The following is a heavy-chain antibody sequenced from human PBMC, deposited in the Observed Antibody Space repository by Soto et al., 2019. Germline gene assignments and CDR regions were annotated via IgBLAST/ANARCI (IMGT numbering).Heavy chain of an antibody. CDR2: ISGSGGST. D-gene: IGHD3-22*01. Sequence: GGSLRLSCAASGFTFSSYAMSWVRQAPGKGLEWVSAISGSGGSTYYADSVKGRFTISRDNSKNTLYLQMNSLRAEDTAVYYCAKDGGYAYYDSSGYYFGYWGQGTLVTV. CDR3: AKDGGYAYYDSSGYYFGY. J-gene: IGHJ4*02. V-gene: IGHV3-23*01. CDR1: GFTFSSYA.